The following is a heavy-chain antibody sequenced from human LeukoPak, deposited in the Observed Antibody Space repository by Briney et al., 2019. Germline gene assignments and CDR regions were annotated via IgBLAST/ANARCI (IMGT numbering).Heavy chain of an antibody. J-gene: IGHJ4*02. CDR1: GGTFSNHA. Sequence: ASVKVSCKASGGTFSNHAVSWVRQAPGQGLEWMGGIIPIFGTANYAQKFQGRVTITADESTSTAYMELRSLRSDDTAVYYCARQGYGGNSQGAADYWGQGTLVTVSS. V-gene: IGHV1-69*01. D-gene: IGHD4-23*01. CDR3: ARQGYGGNSQGAADY. CDR2: IIPIFGTA.